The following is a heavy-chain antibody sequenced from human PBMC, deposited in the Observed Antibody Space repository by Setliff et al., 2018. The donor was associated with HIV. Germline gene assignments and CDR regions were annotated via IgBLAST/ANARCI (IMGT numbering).Heavy chain of an antibody. Sequence: SETLSLTCTVSGGSISSGGYYWSWIRQHPGKSLEWIGYIYFSGSTYYNPSLKSRVTISGDTSKNQFSLKLSSVTAADTAVYYCARTYGSGSYYSGEAFDIWGQGTMVTVSS. D-gene: IGHD1-26*01. CDR1: GGSISSGGYY. CDR3: ARTYGSGSYYSGEAFDI. J-gene: IGHJ3*02. CDR2: IYFSGST. V-gene: IGHV4-31*03.